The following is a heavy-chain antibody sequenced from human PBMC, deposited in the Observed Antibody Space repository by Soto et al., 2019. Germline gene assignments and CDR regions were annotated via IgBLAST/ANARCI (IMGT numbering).Heavy chain of an antibody. V-gene: IGHV3-74*01. J-gene: IGHJ5*02. Sequence: PGGSLRLSCAASGFIFSDVWMHWVRQAPGKGLVWVSRIYSDGSSTRYADSVKGRFTISRDNAKNTLYLQMNSLRVEDTAVYYCARDVTGRAARDAGGILSPWGQGTLVTVSS. CDR1: GFIFSDVW. CDR2: IYSDGSST. CDR3: ARDVTGRAARDAGGILSP. D-gene: IGHD6-6*01.